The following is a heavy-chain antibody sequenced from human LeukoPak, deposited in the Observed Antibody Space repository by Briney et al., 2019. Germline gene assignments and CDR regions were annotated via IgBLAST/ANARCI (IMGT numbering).Heavy chain of an antibody. Sequence: GGSLRLSCAASGFTFSTYGIHWVRQAPGKGLEWVAVIWYDGSNKYYADYVKGLFTISRDNSKNTPYLQMNSLRVEDTAVYYCTRAKDNSGRDGFDIWGQGTVVTVSS. J-gene: IGHJ3*02. CDR3: TRAKDNSGRDGFDI. CDR2: IWYDGSNK. CDR1: GFTFSTYG. D-gene: IGHD6-19*01. V-gene: IGHV3-33*01.